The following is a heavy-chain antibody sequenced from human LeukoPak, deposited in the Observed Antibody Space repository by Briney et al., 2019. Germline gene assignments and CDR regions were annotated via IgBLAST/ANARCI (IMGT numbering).Heavy chain of an antibody. Sequence: GGPLRLFCAASGFTFSSYGMHWVRQAPGKGLEGVAVISYDGSIEYYADSVKGRFSISGDNSKNTLYLQMNSLRAEDTALYYCAKGISSGYFDYWGQGTLVTVSS. CDR3: AKGISSGYFDY. CDR1: GFTFSSYG. CDR2: ISYDGSIE. V-gene: IGHV3-30*18. D-gene: IGHD3-22*01. J-gene: IGHJ4*02.